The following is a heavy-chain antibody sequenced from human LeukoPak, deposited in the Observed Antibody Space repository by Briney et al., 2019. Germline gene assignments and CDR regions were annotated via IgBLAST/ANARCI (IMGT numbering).Heavy chain of an antibody. CDR1: GGSISSGGYY. D-gene: IGHD1-26*01. Sequence: SQTLSLTCTVSGGSISSGGYYWSWIRQPPGKGLEWIGYIYHSGSTNYNPSLKSRVTISVDTSKNQFSLELSSVTAADTAVYYCAYSGPEYYYYYGMDVWGQGTTVTVSS. CDR3: AYSGPEYYYYYGMDV. J-gene: IGHJ6*02. CDR2: IYHSGST. V-gene: IGHV4-30-2*01.